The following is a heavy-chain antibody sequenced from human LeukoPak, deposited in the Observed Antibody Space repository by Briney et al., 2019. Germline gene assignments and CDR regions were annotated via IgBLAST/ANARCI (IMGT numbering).Heavy chain of an antibody. CDR2: VVPDSGGT. D-gene: IGHD3/OR15-3a*01. J-gene: IGHJ3*01. Sequence: ASVKVSCTASGYIFTVFSIRWVRHVPGQGLEWMGRVVPDSGGTSYAQKFCGRVSMTRDTSITTAYMQLTGLRSDDTATYYCGTGAWTGSWYDALDVWGQGTTVFVSS. V-gene: IGHV1-2*06. CDR1: GYIFTVFS. CDR3: GTGAWTGSWYDALDV.